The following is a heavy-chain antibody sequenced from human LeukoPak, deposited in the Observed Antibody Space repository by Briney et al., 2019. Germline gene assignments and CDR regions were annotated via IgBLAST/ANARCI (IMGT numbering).Heavy chain of an antibody. D-gene: IGHD6-13*01. Sequence: PGGSLRLSCAASGFTFSSFAMSWVRLAPGRGLEWVSAISGSGSDTYYADSVKGRFTISRDNSKNTLYVQMNSLRAEDTAVFYCAKDYSSSTWYAGEDPSPFDYWGQGTLVTVSS. CDR3: AKDYSSSTWYAGEDPSPFDY. J-gene: IGHJ4*02. V-gene: IGHV3-23*01. CDR1: GFTFSSFA. CDR2: ISGSGSDT.